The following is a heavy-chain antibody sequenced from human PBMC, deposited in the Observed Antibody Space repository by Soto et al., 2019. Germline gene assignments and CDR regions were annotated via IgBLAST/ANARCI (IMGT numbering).Heavy chain of an antibody. Sequence: SETLSLTCSVSGGSISSYYWSWIRQPPGKGLEWIGYIYNSGSTNYNPSLKSRVTISVDTSKNQLSLKLSSMTAADTAVYYCARGYESSGYYQPIGYWGQGTLVTVSS. V-gene: IGHV4-59*01. CDR1: GGSISSYY. D-gene: IGHD3-22*01. CDR2: IYNSGST. CDR3: ARGYESSGYYQPIGY. J-gene: IGHJ4*02.